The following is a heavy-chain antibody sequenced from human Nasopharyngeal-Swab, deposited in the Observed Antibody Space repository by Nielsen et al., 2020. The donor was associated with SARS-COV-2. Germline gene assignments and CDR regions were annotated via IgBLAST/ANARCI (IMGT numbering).Heavy chain of an antibody. V-gene: IGHV5-51*01. CDR3: ARSSRFYDFWSGYYSDYFYMDV. J-gene: IGHJ6*03. Sequence: GESLKISCQGSGYSFTSYWIGWVRQMHGKGLEWMGIIYPGDSDTRYSPSFQGQVTISADMSISTAYLQWSSLKASDTAMYYCARSSRFYDFWSGYYSDYFYMDVWGKGTTVTVSS. CDR1: GYSFTSYW. D-gene: IGHD3-3*01. CDR2: IYPGDSDT.